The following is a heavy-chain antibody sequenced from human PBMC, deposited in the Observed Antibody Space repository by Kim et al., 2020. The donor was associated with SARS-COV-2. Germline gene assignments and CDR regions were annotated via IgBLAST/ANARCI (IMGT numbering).Heavy chain of an antibody. CDR3: AKEFYLASLISIVPADKGLDY. V-gene: IGHV3-30*18. CDR2: ISYDGSNK. D-gene: IGHD2-2*01. J-gene: IGHJ4*02. Sequence: GGSLRLSCAASGFTFSSYGMHWVRQAPGKGLEWVAVISYDGSNKYYADSVKGRFTISRDNSKNTLYLQMNSLRAEDTAVYYCAKEFYLASLISIVPADKGLDYWGQGTLVTVSS. CDR1: GFTFSSYG.